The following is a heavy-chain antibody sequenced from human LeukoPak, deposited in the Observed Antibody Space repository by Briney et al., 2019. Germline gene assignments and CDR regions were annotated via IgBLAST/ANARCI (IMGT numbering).Heavy chain of an antibody. CDR2: FDPEDGET. J-gene: IGHJ4*02. D-gene: IGHD5/OR15-5a*01. CDR3: ATDLTHSVYYFDY. Sequence: ASVKVSCKVSGYTLTELSMHWVRQAPGKGLEWMGGFDPEDGETIYAQKFQGRVTMTEDTPTDTAYMELSSLRSEDTAVYYCATDLTHSVYYFDYWGQGTLVTVSS. CDR1: GYTLTELS. V-gene: IGHV1-24*01.